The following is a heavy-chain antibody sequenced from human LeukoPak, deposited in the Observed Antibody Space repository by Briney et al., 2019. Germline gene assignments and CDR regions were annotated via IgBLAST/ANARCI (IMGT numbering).Heavy chain of an antibody. CDR2: INPNSGGT. V-gene: IGHV1-2*02. Sequence: ASVKVSCKASGYTFTGYYMHWVRQAPGQGLEWMGWINPNSGGTNYAQKFQGRVTMTRDTSISTAYMELSRLRSDDTAVYYCARDGVTIIADAFDIWGQGTMVTVSS. D-gene: IGHD3-16*02. CDR3: ARDGVTIIADAFDI. J-gene: IGHJ3*02. CDR1: GYTFTGYY.